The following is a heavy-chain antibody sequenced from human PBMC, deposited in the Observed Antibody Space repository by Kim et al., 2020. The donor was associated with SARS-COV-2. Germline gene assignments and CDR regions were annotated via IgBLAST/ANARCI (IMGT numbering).Heavy chain of an antibody. Sequence: PTYAQGFTGRFVFSLDTSVSTAYMQISSLKAEDTAVYYCVRGGYDWEFDYWGQGTLVTVSS. J-gene: IGHJ4*02. D-gene: IGHD5-12*01. V-gene: IGHV7-4-1*02. CDR3: VRGGYDWEFDY. CDR2: P.